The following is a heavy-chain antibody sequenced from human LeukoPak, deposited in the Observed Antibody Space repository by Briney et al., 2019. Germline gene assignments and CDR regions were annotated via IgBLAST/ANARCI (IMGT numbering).Heavy chain of an antibody. D-gene: IGHD2-21*01. CDR3: ARQIGRDLWSFDY. V-gene: IGHV4-34*01. CDR1: GGSFSGYY. J-gene: IGHJ4*02. CDR2: INHSGST. Sequence: SSETLSLTCAVYGGSFSGYYWSWIRQPPGKGLEWIGEINHSGSTNYNPSLKSRVTISVDTSKNQFSLNLRSVTAADTAVYYCARQIGRDLWSFDYWGQGTLVTVSP.